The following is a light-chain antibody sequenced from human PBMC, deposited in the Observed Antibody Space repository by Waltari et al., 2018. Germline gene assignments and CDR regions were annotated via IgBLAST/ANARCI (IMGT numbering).Light chain of an antibody. V-gene: IGLV2-23*02. Sequence: QSALTQPASESGSPGQSITISCTATSSNVGSYDLVSWYQQHPGSAPTLIIYEVRKRPSGVSNRFSGSKSGNTASLTISGLQAEDEADYYCCSYVGDDSLIFGGGTKLTVL. CDR3: CSYVGDDSLI. J-gene: IGLJ2*01. CDR1: SSNVGSYDL. CDR2: EVR.